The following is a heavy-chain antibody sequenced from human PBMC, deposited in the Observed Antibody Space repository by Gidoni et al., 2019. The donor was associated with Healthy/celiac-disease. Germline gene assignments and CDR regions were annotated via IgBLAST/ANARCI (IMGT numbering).Heavy chain of an antibody. CDR2: IYYSGST. CDR1: GGSISSSSYY. V-gene: IGHV4-39*01. D-gene: IGHD4-17*01. CDR3: ARHGPQTMTTVTTWFDY. J-gene: IGHJ4*02. Sequence: QLQLQESGPGLVKPSETLSLTCPVAGGSISSSSYYWGWIRQPPGKGLEWIGSIYYSGSTYYNPSLKSRVTISVDTSKNQFSLKLSSVTAADTAVYYCARHGPQTMTTVTTWFDYWGQGTLVTVSS.